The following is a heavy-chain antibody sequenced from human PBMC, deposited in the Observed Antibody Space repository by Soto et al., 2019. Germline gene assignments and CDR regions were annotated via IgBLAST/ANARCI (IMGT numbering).Heavy chain of an antibody. V-gene: IGHV4-59*01. Sequence: QVQLQESGPGLVKPSETLSLTCTVSGGSISSYFWSWIRQPPGKGLEWIGYIYYSGTTNYNPPLKSRVTISVDTSKNQFSLKLTSVTAADTAVYYCAREGGVANWFDPWGQGTLVTVSS. CDR2: IYYSGTT. CDR1: GGSISSYF. D-gene: IGHD3-16*01. CDR3: AREGGVANWFDP. J-gene: IGHJ5*02.